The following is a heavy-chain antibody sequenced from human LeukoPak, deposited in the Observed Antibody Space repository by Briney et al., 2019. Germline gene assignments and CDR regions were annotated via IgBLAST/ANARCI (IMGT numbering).Heavy chain of an antibody. V-gene: IGHV3-23*01. CDR3: AKCPSSVSYRRGDY. D-gene: IGHD1-26*01. J-gene: IGHJ4*02. Sequence: GGSLRLSCAASGFTFSSYAMSWVRQAPGKGLEWVSAISGSGGSTYYADSVKGRFTISRDNSKNTLYLQMNSLRAEDTAVYYCAKCPSSVSYRRGDYWGQGTLVTVSS. CDR2: ISGSGGST. CDR1: GFTFSSYA.